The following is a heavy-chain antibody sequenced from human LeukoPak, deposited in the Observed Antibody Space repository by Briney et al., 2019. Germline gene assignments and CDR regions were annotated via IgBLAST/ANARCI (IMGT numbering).Heavy chain of an antibody. CDR2: IYYTGST. V-gene: IGHV4-39*02. CDR1: GGSISSSSYY. D-gene: IGHD6-19*01. CDR3: ARGIAVAAPYYFDY. J-gene: IGHJ4*02. Sequence: SETLSLTCTVSGGSISSSSYYWGWIRQPPGKGLEWIGSIYYTGSTYYNPSLKSRVTISADTSKNHFSLKLSSVTAADTAVYYCARGIAVAAPYYFDYWGQGTLVTVSS.